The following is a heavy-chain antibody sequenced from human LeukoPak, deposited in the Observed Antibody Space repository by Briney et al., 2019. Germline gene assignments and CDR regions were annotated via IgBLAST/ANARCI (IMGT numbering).Heavy chain of an antibody. CDR2: INAGNGNT. V-gene: IGHV1-3*01. CDR3: ARMTMVRGVIGYYYGMDV. J-gene: IGHJ6*04. D-gene: IGHD3-10*01. CDR1: GYTFTSYA. Sequence: ASVKVSCEASGYTFTSYAMHWVRQAPGQRLEWMGWINAGNGNTKYSQEFQGRVTITRDTSASTAYMELSSLRSEDTAVYYCARMTMVRGVIGYYYGMDVWGKGTTVTVSS.